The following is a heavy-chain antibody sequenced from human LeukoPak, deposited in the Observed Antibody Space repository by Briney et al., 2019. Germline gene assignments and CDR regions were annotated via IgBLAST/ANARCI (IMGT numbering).Heavy chain of an antibody. J-gene: IGHJ5*02. CDR2: IWYDGSNK. Sequence: GGSLRLSCAASGFTLSSYGMHWVRQAPGKGLEWVAVIWYDGSNKYYADSVKGRFTISRDNSKNTLYLQMNSLRAEDTAVYYCARDNYYGSGEDWFDPWGQGTLVTVSS. CDR1: GFTLSSYG. D-gene: IGHD3-10*01. V-gene: IGHV3-33*01. CDR3: ARDNYYGSGEDWFDP.